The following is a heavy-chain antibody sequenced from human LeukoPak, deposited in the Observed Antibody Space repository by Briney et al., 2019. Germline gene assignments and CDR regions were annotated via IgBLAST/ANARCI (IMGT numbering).Heavy chain of an antibody. Sequence: SETLSLTCTVSGDSFSSGSYYWGWLRQPPGAGLEWIGTIYYSGDTYYNPSLESRVTISIDTSKNQFSLKLSSVTAADTAVYYCARVLWFGESKKGYSYYMDVWGKGTTVTVSS. V-gene: IGHV4-39*01. CDR2: IYYSGDT. J-gene: IGHJ6*03. D-gene: IGHD3-10*01. CDR3: ARVLWFGESKKGYSYYMDV. CDR1: GDSFSSGSYY.